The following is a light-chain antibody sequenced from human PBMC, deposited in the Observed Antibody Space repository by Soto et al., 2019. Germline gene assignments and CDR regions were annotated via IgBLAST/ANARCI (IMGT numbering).Light chain of an antibody. CDR2: EDN. V-gene: IGLV6-57*01. Sequence: NFMLTQPHSVSESPGETVIISCTRSSGSIASNYVQWYQQRPGSSPTTVIYEDNQRPSGVPDRFSGSIDSSSNSASLTISGLETEDEADYFCQSYDATNQVFGGGTKLTV. CDR1: SGSIASNY. J-gene: IGLJ3*02. CDR3: QSYDATNQV.